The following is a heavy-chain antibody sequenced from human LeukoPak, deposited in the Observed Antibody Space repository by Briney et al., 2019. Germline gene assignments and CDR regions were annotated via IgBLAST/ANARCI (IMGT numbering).Heavy chain of an antibody. CDR2: ISGSGGST. Sequence: PGGSLRLSCAASGFTFSSYAMSWVRQAPGKGLEWVSAISGSGGSTYYADSVKGRFTISRDNSKNTLYLQMNSLRAEDTAVYYCAKAGAQDTYYDFWSGYYSPSYFDYWGQGTLVTVSS. CDR1: GFTFSSYA. V-gene: IGHV3-23*01. D-gene: IGHD3-3*01. J-gene: IGHJ4*02. CDR3: AKAGAQDTYYDFWSGYYSPSYFDY.